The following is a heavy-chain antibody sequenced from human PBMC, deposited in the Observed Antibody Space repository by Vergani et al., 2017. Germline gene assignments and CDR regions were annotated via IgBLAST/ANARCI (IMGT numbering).Heavy chain of an antibody. CDR2: ISSSSSTI. J-gene: IGHJ4*02. V-gene: IGHV3-48*01. CDR3: ARALVVVTTLPGY. D-gene: IGHD2-2*01. Sequence: EVQLLESGGGLVQPGGSLRLSCAASGFTFSSYSMNWVRQAPGKGLEWVSYISSSSSTIYYADSVKGRFTISRDNSKNTLYLQMNSLRAEDTAVYYCARALVVVTTLPGYWGQGTLVTVSS. CDR1: GFTFSSYS.